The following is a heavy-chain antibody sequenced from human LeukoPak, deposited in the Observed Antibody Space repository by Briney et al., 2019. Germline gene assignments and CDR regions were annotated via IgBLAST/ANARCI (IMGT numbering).Heavy chain of an antibody. CDR1: GFTFSSYW. V-gene: IGHV3-7*01. J-gene: IGHJ4*02. CDR3: ARRVAAAGTPFDY. D-gene: IGHD6-13*01. CDR2: IKQDGSEK. Sequence: SGGSLRLSCAASGFTFSSYWMSWVRQAPRKGLEWVANIKQDGSEKYYVDSVKGRFTISRDNAKNSLYLQMNSLRAEDTAVYYCARRVAAAGTPFDYWGQGTLVTVSS.